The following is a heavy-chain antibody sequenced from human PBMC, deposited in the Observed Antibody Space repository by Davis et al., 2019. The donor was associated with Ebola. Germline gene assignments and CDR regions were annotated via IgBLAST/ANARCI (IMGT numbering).Heavy chain of an antibody. CDR3: AKPLADGDYNYYYGMDV. V-gene: IGHV3-30*18. J-gene: IGHJ6*02. D-gene: IGHD4-17*01. Sequence: GESLKISCAASGFTFSSYGMHWVRQAPGKGPEWVAVISYDGSNKYYADSVKGRLTISRDNSKNTLYLQMNSLRAEDTAVYYCAKPLADGDYNYYYGMDVWGQGTTVTVSS. CDR2: ISYDGSNK. CDR1: GFTFSSYG.